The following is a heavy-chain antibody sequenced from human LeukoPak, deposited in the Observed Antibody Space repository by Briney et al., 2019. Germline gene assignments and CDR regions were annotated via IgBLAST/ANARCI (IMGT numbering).Heavy chain of an antibody. CDR3: ARAKDKLRFLEWGFYYMDV. CDR1: GGSISSSSYY. D-gene: IGHD3-3*01. V-gene: IGHV4-39*07. J-gene: IGHJ6*03. Sequence: PSETLSLTCTVSGGSISSSSYYWGWIRQPPGKGLEWIGSIYYSGSTYYNPSLKSRVTISVDTSKNQFSLKLSSVTAADTAVYYCARAKDKLRFLEWGFYYMDVWGKGTTVTVSS. CDR2: IYYSGST.